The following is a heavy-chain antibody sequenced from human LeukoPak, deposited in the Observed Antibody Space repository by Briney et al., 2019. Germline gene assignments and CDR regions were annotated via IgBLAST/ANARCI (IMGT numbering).Heavy chain of an antibody. V-gene: IGHV4-34*01. J-gene: IGHJ5*02. CDR3: ARDLPFAA. CDR1: GGSFSGYY. Sequence: SETLSLTCAVYGGSFSGYYLTWIRQSPGKGLEWMGEINHSGSITYNPSLESRVTISVDTSKNQFSLKLTSVTAADTAVYYCARDLPFAAWGQGILVTVSS. D-gene: IGHD2/OR15-2a*01. CDR2: INHSGSI.